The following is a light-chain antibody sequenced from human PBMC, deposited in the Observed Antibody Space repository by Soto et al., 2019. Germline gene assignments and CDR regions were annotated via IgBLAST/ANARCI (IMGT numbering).Light chain of an antibody. V-gene: IGKV3D-20*02. CDR3: QQYKSWPYT. CDR1: QTVTSNF. CDR2: DAS. Sequence: EMVLTQSPATMSLSPGDRATLSCRASQTVTSNFLAWYQQNPGQAPRLLIYDASRRATGIPDRFSGSGSGTDFTLTITGLQSEDFAVYYCQQYKSWPYTFGQGTKLEIK. J-gene: IGKJ2*01.